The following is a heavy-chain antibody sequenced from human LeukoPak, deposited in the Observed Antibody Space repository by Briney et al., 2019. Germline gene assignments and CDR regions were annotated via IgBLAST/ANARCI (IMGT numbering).Heavy chain of an antibody. Sequence: PGGSLRLSCAASGFTFDDYGMSWVRQAPGKGLEWVSGINWNGGSTGYADSVKGRFTISRDNSKNTLYLQMNSLRAEDTAVYYCAKFVDSSSHDYWGQGTLVTVSS. CDR1: GFTFDDYG. CDR2: INWNGGST. D-gene: IGHD6-13*01. V-gene: IGHV3-20*04. CDR3: AKFVDSSSHDY. J-gene: IGHJ4*02.